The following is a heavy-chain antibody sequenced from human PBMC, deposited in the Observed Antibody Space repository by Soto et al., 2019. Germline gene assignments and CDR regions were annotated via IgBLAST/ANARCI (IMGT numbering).Heavy chain of an antibody. Sequence: GGSLRLSCAASGFTFSSFSMNWVRQAPGKGLEWVSYISSSSSTIYYADSVKGRFTISRDNAKNSLYLQMNSLRAEDTAVYYCARDRPGRHLGELSLVLGWFDPWGQGTLVTVSS. V-gene: IGHV3-48*01. CDR2: ISSSSSTI. D-gene: IGHD3-16*02. CDR1: GFTFSSFS. CDR3: ARDRPGRHLGELSLVLGWFDP. J-gene: IGHJ5*02.